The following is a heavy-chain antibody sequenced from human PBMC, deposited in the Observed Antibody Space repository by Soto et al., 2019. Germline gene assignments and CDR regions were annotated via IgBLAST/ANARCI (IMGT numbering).Heavy chain of an antibody. V-gene: IGHV3-7*01. CDR2: IKEEGSEN. CDR1: GFRFSTYW. J-gene: IGHJ4*02. CDR3: AREEWFFDY. D-gene: IGHD3-3*01. Sequence: EVEMVESGGGLVQPGGSLRLSCAASGFRFSTYWRSWVRQAPGTGLEWVANIKEEGSENYYVDSVKGRFTISRDNAKNSVYLGTNGLRAEDTAVYYCAREEWFFDYGGQGTLVTVSS.